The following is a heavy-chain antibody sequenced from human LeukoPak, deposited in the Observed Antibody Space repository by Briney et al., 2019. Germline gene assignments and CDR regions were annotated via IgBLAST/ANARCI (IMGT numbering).Heavy chain of an antibody. CDR1: GFNFDGFA. J-gene: IGHJ4*02. V-gene: IGHV3-9*01. CDR2: INWNSGSV. D-gene: IGHD3-22*01. CDR3: AKGTGGYYGPFDS. Sequence: PGGPLRLSCAASGFNFDGFALFWVRQAPGQGLEYVSGINWNSGSVDYADSVKGRFTTSRDNAKNSLYLQMNSLRVEDTALYYCAKGTGGYYGPFDSWGQGTLVTVSS.